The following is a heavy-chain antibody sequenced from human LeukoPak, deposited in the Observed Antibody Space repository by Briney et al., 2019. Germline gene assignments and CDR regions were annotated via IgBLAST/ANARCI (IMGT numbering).Heavy chain of an antibody. V-gene: IGHV4-31*03. CDR2: IYYSGST. Sequence: SQTLSLTCTVSGGSISSGGYYWSWIRQHPGKGLEWLGYIYYSGSTYYNPSLKSRVTISVDTSKNQFSLKLSSVTAADTAVYYCAREGPYGDSINWFDPWGQGTLVTVSS. J-gene: IGHJ5*02. CDR1: GGSISSGGYY. CDR3: AREGPYGDSINWFDP. D-gene: IGHD4-17*01.